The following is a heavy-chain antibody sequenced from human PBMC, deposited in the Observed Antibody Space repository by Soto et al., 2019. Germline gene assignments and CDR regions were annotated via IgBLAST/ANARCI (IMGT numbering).Heavy chain of an antibody. Sequence: PGESLKISCKGSGYSFTSYWIGWVRQMPGKGLEWMGIIYPGDSDTRYSPSFQGQVTISADKSISTAYLQWSSLKASDTAMYYCARHNSPRYCSSTSCYGFIDAFDIWGQGTMVTVSS. D-gene: IGHD2-2*01. J-gene: IGHJ3*02. CDR1: GYSFTSYW. V-gene: IGHV5-51*01. CDR2: IYPGDSDT. CDR3: ARHNSPRYCSSTSCYGFIDAFDI.